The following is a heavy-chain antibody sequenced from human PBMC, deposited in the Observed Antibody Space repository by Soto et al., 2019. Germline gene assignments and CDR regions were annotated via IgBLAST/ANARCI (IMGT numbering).Heavy chain of an antibody. CDR1: GYTLTELS. CDR2: FDPEDGET. J-gene: IGHJ4*02. D-gene: IGHD2-15*01. V-gene: IGHV1-24*01. Sequence: ASVKVSCKVSGYTLTELSMHWVRQAPGKGLEWMGGFDPEDGETIYAQKFQGRVTMTEDTSTDTAYMELSSLRSEDTAVYYCATANLYCSGGSCHSDYWGQGTLVTVPQ. CDR3: ATANLYCSGGSCHSDY.